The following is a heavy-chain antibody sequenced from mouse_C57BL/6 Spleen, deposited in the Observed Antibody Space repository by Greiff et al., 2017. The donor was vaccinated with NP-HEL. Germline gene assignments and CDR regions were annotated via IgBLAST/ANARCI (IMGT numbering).Heavy chain of an antibody. CDR1: GYTFTDYE. D-gene: IGHD2-3*01. Sequence: QVQLKESGAELVRPGASVTLSCKASGYTFTDYEMHWVKQTPVHGLEWIGAIDPETGGTAYNQKFKGKAILTADKSSSTAYMELRSLTSEDSAVYYCTGGYYPSWFAYWGQGTLVTVSA. J-gene: IGHJ3*01. CDR3: TGGYYPSWFAY. V-gene: IGHV1-15*01. CDR2: IDPETGGT.